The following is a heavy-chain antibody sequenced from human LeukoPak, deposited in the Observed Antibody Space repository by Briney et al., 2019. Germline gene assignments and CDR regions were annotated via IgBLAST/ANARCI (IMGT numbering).Heavy chain of an antibody. V-gene: IGHV1-18*01. D-gene: IGHD3-22*01. J-gene: IGHJ4*02. CDR1: GYTFTSYG. Sequence: ASVKVSCKASGYTFTSYGISWVRQAPGQGLEWMGWISAYNGNTNYAQKLQGRVTMTTDTSTSTAYMEPRSLRSDDTAVYYCARDQSGALYYDSSGYYPSWGQGTLVTVSS. CDR3: ARDQSGALYYDSSGYYPS. CDR2: ISAYNGNT.